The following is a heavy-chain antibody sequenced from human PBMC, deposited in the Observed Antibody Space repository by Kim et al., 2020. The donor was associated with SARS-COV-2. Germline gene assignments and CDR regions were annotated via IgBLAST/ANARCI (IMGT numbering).Heavy chain of an antibody. V-gene: IGHV1-3*01. CDR3: ARAPAVAGKFDY. Sequence: KDSQKFQGRVTITRDTSASTAYMELSSLRSEDTAVYYCARAPAVAGKFDYWGQGTLVTVSS. J-gene: IGHJ4*02. D-gene: IGHD6-19*01.